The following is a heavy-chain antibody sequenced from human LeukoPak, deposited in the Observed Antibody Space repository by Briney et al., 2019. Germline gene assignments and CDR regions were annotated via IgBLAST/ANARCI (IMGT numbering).Heavy chain of an antibody. CDR3: ARNTSPGGYFDL. CDR2: IYYTGST. J-gene: IGHJ2*01. D-gene: IGHD1-14*01. CDR1: GGSITSGGYS. Sequence: SETLSLTCAVSGGSITSGGYSWSWIRQPPGKGLEWIGYIYYTGSTYFNPSLKSRVTISVDTSKNQFSLKLNSVTAADTAVYYCARNTSPGGYFDLWGRGTLVTVSS. V-gene: IGHV4-30-4*07.